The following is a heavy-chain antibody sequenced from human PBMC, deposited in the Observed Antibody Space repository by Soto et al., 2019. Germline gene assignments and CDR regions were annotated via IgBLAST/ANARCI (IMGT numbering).Heavy chain of an antibody. Sequence: GGSLRLSCAASGFTFRSYAMSWVRQAPGKGLVWVSRINSDGSSTSYADSVKGRFTISRDNAKNTLYLQMNSLRAEDTAVYYCARVGPNRYDYYDSSGYGVWGQGTLVTVSS. V-gene: IGHV3-74*01. J-gene: IGHJ4*02. D-gene: IGHD3-22*01. CDR1: GFTFRSYA. CDR2: INSDGSST. CDR3: ARVGPNRYDYYDSSGYGV.